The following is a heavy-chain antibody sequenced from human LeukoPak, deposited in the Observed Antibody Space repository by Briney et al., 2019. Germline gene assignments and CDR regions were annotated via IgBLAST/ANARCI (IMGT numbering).Heavy chain of an antibody. CDR2: INQSGTA. D-gene: IGHD3-10*01. CDR3: AKPIYRSGTGGFHY. V-gene: IGHV4-34*01. J-gene: IGHJ4*02. Sequence: PSETLSLTCAVFGGSFGSYSWSWIRQPPGKGLEWIGEINQSGTANYNPSLKSRLAMLVDTSKNQFSLNLTSVTAADTAVYFCAKPIYRSGTGGFHYWGQGSLVIVSS. CDR1: GGSFGSYS.